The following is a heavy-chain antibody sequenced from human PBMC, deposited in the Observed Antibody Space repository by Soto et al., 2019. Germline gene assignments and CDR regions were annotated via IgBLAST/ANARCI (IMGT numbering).Heavy chain of an antibody. Sequence: SETLSLTCTVSGESISSGGYYWSWIRHHPGKGLEWIGYIYDSESAYYNPSLKSRVTISMDTSKNQFAMRLSSVTAADTAVYFCARAFSRSSAVDLWGQGTQVTVSS. CDR3: ARAFSRSSAVDL. V-gene: IGHV4-31*03. D-gene: IGHD6-6*01. CDR2: IYDSESA. J-gene: IGHJ5*02. CDR1: GESISSGGYY.